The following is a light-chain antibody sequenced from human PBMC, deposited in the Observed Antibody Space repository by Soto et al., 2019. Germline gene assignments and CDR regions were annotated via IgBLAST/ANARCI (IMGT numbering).Light chain of an antibody. Sequence: DIQMTQSPSTLSASVGDRVTITCRASQSISSWLAWYQQKPGKAPKLLIYKASSLESGVPSRFSGSGSATEFTLTTSSLQPADFATYYCQQYNSYSLYTFGQGTKLEIK. CDR2: KAS. J-gene: IGKJ2*01. CDR3: QQYNSYSLYT. V-gene: IGKV1-5*03. CDR1: QSISSW.